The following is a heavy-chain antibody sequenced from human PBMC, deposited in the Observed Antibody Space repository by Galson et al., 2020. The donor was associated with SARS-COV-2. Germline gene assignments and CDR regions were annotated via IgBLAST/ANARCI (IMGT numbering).Heavy chain of an antibody. J-gene: IGHJ6*02. Sequence: ALVKVSCKASGYTFTSYGISWVRQAPGQGLEWMGWISAYNGNTNYAQKLQGRVTMTTDTSTSTAYMELRSLRSDDTAVYYCARGYGSGSYLRYYYYGMDVWGQGTTVTVSS. CDR2: ISAYNGNT. CDR3: ARGYGSGSYLRYYYYGMDV. D-gene: IGHD3-10*01. V-gene: IGHV1-18*01. CDR1: GYTFTSYG.